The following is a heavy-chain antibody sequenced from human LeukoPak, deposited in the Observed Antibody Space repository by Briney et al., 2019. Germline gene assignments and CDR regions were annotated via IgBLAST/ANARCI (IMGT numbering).Heavy chain of an antibody. D-gene: IGHD2-2*01. J-gene: IGHJ4*02. CDR2: MNPNNGDT. CDR1: GYTFIHYY. CDR3: ARVNAGPDH. Sequence: ASVKVSCKGSGYTFIHYYIHWMRQAPGQGLEWMGWMNPNNGDTKYAQKFQGRVTMTRDTPISTAYMELSRLKSDDTAVYYCARVNAGPDHWGQGTLVTVSS. V-gene: IGHV1-2*02.